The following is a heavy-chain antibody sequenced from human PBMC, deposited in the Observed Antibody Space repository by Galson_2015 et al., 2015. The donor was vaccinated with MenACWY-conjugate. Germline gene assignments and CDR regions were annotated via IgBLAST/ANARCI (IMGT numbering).Heavy chain of an antibody. CDR3: ARTGTDGYYGGSYF. D-gene: IGHD5-24*01. CDR1: GGTFSRYA. J-gene: IGHJ2*01. CDR2: IIPIFGRA. V-gene: IGHV1-69*13. Sequence: SVKVSCKASGGTFSRYAINWVRQAPGQGLEWMGGIIPIFGRANYAQRFEGRVIISADESTTTTYMELSSLRSDDTAVYYCARTGTDGYYGGSYF.